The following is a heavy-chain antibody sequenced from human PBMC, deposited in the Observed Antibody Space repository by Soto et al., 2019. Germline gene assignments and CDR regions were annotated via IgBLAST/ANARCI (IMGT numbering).Heavy chain of an antibody. J-gene: IGHJ5*02. D-gene: IGHD3-22*01. CDR2: IIPIFGTA. CDR3: ARVYDSSGYSRSWFDP. CDR1: GGTFSSYA. V-gene: IGHV1-69*13. Sequence: ASVKVSCKASGGTFSSYAISWVRQAPGQGLEWMGGIIPIFGTANYAQKFQGRVTITADESTSTVYMELSSLRSEDTAVYYCARVYDSSGYSRSWFDPWGQGTLVTVSS.